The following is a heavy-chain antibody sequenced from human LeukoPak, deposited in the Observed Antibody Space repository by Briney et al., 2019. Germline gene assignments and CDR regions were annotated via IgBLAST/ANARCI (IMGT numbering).Heavy chain of an antibody. CDR1: GGSFSGYY. J-gene: IGHJ6*02. Sequence: PSETLSLTYAVYGGSFSGYYWSWIRQPPGKGLEWIGEINHSGSTNYNPSLKSLVSISVDTSKNQFSLKLSSVTAADTAVYYCARGPLAAAGTLTYYYYGMDVWGQGTTVTVSS. CDR3: ARGPLAAAGTLTYYYYGMDV. D-gene: IGHD6-13*01. V-gene: IGHV4-34*01. CDR2: INHSGST.